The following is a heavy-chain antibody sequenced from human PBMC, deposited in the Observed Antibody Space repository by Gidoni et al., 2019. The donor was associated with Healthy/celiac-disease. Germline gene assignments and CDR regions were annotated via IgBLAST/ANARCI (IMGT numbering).Heavy chain of an antibody. CDR2: IYYSGST. Sequence: GWIRQPPGKGLEWIGSIYYSGSTYYNPSLKSRVTISVDTSKNQFSLKLSSVIAADTAVYYCARRHYYGSGSRTYNWFDPWGQGTLVTVSS. CDR3: ARRHYYGSGSRTYNWFDP. D-gene: IGHD3-10*01. V-gene: IGHV4-39*01. J-gene: IGHJ5*02.